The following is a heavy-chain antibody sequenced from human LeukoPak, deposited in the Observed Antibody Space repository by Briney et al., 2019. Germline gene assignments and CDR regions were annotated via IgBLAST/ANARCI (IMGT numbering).Heavy chain of an antibody. J-gene: IGHJ6*02. Sequence: GGSLRLSCATSGFTFDDYAMSWVRQAPGKGLEWVSGTNWNGGSIGYADSVKGRFTISRDNVKNSLFLQMHSLRAEDTALYYCARNRGIPLIRGLISFYYHAMDVWGQGTTVTVSS. V-gene: IGHV3-20*04. CDR2: TNWNGGSI. CDR1: GFTFDDYA. D-gene: IGHD3-10*01. CDR3: ARNRGIPLIRGLISFYYHAMDV.